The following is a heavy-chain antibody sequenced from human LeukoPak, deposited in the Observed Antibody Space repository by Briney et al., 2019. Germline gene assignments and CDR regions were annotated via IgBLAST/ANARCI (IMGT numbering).Heavy chain of an antibody. CDR2: ISSSGSTI. V-gene: IGHV3-11*04. J-gene: IGHJ6*02. CDR3: ARDWGYYYYYGMDV. D-gene: IGHD3-16*01. Sequence: GGSLRLSCAASGFTFSDYYMSWIRQAPGKGLEWVSYISSSGSTIYYADSVKGRLTISRDNAKNSLYLQMNSLRAEDTAVYYCARDWGYYYYYGMDVWGQGTTVTVSS. CDR1: GFTFSDYY.